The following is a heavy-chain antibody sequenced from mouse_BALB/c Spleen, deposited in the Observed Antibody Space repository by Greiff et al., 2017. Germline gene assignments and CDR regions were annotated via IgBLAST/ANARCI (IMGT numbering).Heavy chain of an antibody. D-gene: IGHD2-10*01. V-gene: IGHV1-9*01. J-gene: IGHJ4*01. CDR2: ILPGSGST. CDR3: ARPYYGNPYYAMDY. Sequence: VQLQQSGAELMKPGASVKISCKATGYTFSSYWIEWVKQRPGHGLEWIGEILPGSGSTNYNEKFKGKATFTADTSSNTAYMQLSSLTSEDSAVYYCARPYYGNPYYAMDYWGQGTSVTVSS. CDR1: GYTFSSYW.